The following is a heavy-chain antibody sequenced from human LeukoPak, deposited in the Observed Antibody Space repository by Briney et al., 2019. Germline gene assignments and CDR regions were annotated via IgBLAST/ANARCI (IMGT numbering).Heavy chain of an antibody. J-gene: IGHJ4*02. V-gene: IGHV3-66*01. CDR3: ARGLSRSIIMVRGVTGFDY. D-gene: IGHD3-10*01. Sequence: GGSLRLSCAASGFTVSGNYMNWVRQTPGKGLEWVSTIHSGGSTYYADSVKDRFIISRDNSKNTLYVQMNSLRAEDTAVYYCARGLSRSIIMVRGVTGFDYWGQGTLVTVSS. CDR2: IHSGGST. CDR1: GFTVSGNY.